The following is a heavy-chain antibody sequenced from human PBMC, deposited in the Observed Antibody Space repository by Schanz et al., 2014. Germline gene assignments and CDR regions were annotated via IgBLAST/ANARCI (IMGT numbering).Heavy chain of an antibody. J-gene: IGHJ4*02. CDR1: GDTFRSYT. CDR3: ARTGYDPSXXH. V-gene: IGHV1-69*02. CDR2: IIPITGIT. D-gene: IGHD5-12*01. Sequence: QVQLVQSGAEVKKPGSSVTVSCTASGDTFRSYTINWVRHAPGQGLEWMGRIIPITGITNYAQKFQGRVTFTADKSTSTAFLEVNSLRSEDTAVYYCARTGYDPSXXHWGQGTLXXVSS.